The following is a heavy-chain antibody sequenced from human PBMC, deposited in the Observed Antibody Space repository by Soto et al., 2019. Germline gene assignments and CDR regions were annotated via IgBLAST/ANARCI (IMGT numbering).Heavy chain of an antibody. CDR2: IIPIFGTA. CDR1: GGTFSSYA. V-gene: IGHV1-69*06. CDR3: ARAPYSGYDKGNYYYGMDV. D-gene: IGHD5-12*01. Sequence: VASVKVSCKASGGTFSSYAISWVRQAPGQGLEWMGGIIPIFGTANYAQKFQGRVTITADKSTSTAYMELSSLRSEDTAVYYCARAPYSGYDKGNYYYGMDVWGQGTTVTVSS. J-gene: IGHJ6*02.